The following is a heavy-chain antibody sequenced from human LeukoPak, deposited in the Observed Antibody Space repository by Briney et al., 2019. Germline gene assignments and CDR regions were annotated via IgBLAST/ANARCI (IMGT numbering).Heavy chain of an antibody. CDR1: GYTFTTYG. V-gene: IGHV1-18*01. Sequence: ASVKVSCRASGYTFTTYGITWVRQAPGQGLEWTGWISTSNGNTNYAPKLQGRVTLTTDTSTTTAYMELRSLRSDDTAVYYCVRDRGEWIDQYYGMDVWGQGTTVTVSS. CDR3: VRDRGEWIDQYYGMDV. CDR2: ISTSNGNT. D-gene: IGHD3-10*01. J-gene: IGHJ6*02.